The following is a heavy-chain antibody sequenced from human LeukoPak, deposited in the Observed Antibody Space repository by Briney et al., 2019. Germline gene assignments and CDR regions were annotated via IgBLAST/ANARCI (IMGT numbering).Heavy chain of an antibody. D-gene: IGHD3-22*01. J-gene: IGHJ4*02. CDR1: GFTFSTYA. CDR2: ISNTAGFT. Sequence: PGGSLRLSCAASGFTFSTYAMSWVRQVPGKGLEWVSGISNTAGFTYYADSVKGRFTISRDNSKNTLYLQMNSLRAEDTAVYYCAKEVDTYYYDSSGYFDYWGQGTLVTVS. V-gene: IGHV3-23*01. CDR3: AKEVDTYYYDSSGYFDY.